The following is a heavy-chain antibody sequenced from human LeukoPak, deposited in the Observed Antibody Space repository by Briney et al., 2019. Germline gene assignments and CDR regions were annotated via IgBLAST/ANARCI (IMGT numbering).Heavy chain of an antibody. D-gene: IGHD2-15*01. V-gene: IGHV3-64D*09. J-gene: IGHJ6*02. CDR2: ISDSGGST. Sequence: GGSPRLSCSASGFPFSSYAMEWVRQAPGKGLEYVSAISDSGGSTYYADSVKGRFTISRDNSKNTLYLQMSSLRAEDTAVYFCVRGYSFGPYGMDVWGQGTTVTVSS. CDR1: GFPFSSYA. CDR3: VRGYSFGPYGMDV.